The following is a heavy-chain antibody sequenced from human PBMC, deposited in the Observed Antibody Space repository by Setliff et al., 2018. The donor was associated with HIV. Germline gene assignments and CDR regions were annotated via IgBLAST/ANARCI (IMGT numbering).Heavy chain of an antibody. Sequence: GSLRLSCAASGFTFSRYWMHWVRQAPGKGLVWVSRINSDGSSTTYADSVKGRFTISRDNAKNTLYLQMNSLRAEDTAVYYCASARIPTGGTSTSLDYWGQGALVTVSS. J-gene: IGHJ4*02. V-gene: IGHV3-74*01. D-gene: IGHD1-1*01. CDR2: INSDGSST. CDR3: ASARIPTGGTSTSLDY. CDR1: GFTFSRYW.